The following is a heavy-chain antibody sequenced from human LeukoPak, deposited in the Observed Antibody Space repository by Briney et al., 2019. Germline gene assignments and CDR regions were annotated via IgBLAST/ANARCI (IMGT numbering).Heavy chain of an antibody. CDR2: IYYSGST. Sequence: TETLSLTCTVSGGSISSYYWSWIRQSPGKGLEWIGYIYYSGSTNYNPSLKSRVTISVDTSKNQFSLKLSSVTAADTAVYYCARSFERRWFDPWGQGTLVTVSS. CDR3: ARSFERRWFDP. J-gene: IGHJ5*02. CDR1: GGSISSYY. D-gene: IGHD1-1*01. V-gene: IGHV4-59*01.